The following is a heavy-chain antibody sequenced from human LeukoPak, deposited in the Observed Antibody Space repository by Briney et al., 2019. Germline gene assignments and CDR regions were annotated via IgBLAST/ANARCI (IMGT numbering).Heavy chain of an antibody. CDR2: IYTSGST. CDR1: GGSISSYY. CDR3: ARDRGYSGYLNAFDI. J-gene: IGHJ3*02. Sequence: SETLSLTCTVSGGSISSYYWSWIRQPAGKGLEWIGRIYTSGSTNYNPSLKSRVTMSVDTSKNQFSLKLSSVTAADTAVYYCARDRGYSGYLNAFDIWGQGTMVTVSP. V-gene: IGHV4-4*07. D-gene: IGHD5-12*01.